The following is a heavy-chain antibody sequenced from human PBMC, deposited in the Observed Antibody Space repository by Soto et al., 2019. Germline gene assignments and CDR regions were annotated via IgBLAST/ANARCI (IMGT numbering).Heavy chain of an antibody. J-gene: IGHJ6*02. CDR3: ARDWGAQGRGSSLGYYYHFGMDV. CDR2: IKEDGSEA. D-gene: IGHD3-16*01. CDR1: GCTFSTYW. Sequence: EVQLVESGGGLVQPGGSLRLSCAASGCTFSTYWMNWVRQAPGKGLEWVANIKEDGSEANYVDSVKGRFTISRVNAKNSLYVDMNSLRGEDTAVYYCARDWGAQGRGSSLGYYYHFGMDVWGQGTTVTV. V-gene: IGHV3-7*05.